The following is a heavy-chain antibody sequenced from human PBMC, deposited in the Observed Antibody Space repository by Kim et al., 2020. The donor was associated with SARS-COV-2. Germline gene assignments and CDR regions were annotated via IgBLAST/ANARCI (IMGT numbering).Heavy chain of an antibody. CDR1: GGSFSGYY. J-gene: IGHJ5*02. D-gene: IGHD6-19*01. CDR3: ARGIGQWLVVSWFDP. Sequence: SETLSLTCAVYGGSFSGYYWSWIRQPPGKGLEWIGEINHSGSTNYNPSLKSRVTISVDTSKNQFSLKLSSVTAADTAVYYCARGIGQWLVVSWFDPWGQGTLVTVSS. CDR2: INHSGST. V-gene: IGHV4-34*01.